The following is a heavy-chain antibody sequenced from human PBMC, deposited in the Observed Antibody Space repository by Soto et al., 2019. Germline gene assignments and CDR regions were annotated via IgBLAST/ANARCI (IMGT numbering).Heavy chain of an antibody. D-gene: IGHD1-26*01. CDR3: AREHGAQSNGTPFFDN. CDR1: GGTLSKFA. CDR2: ILPIFGTA. V-gene: IGHV1-69*06. J-gene: IGHJ4*02. Sequence: QVQLVQSGTEVRRPGSSVRVSCKASGGTLSKFAFSWLRQAPVEGLEWMGGILPIFGTANYAQKFQGRLTISADSSTGTTYLELRSLTSEDTSVYYSAREHGAQSNGTPFFDNWGQGSMVTVSS.